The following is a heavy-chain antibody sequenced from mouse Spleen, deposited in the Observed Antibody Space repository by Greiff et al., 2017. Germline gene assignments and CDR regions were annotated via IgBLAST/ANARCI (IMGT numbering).Heavy chain of an antibody. CDR1: GYTFTSYT. D-gene: IGHD2-1*01. CDR3: ARGGGNYEGVWFAY. J-gene: IGHJ3*01. Sequence: VQRVESGAELARPGASVKMSCKASGYTFTSYTMHWVKQRPGPGLEWIGYINPSSGYTNYNQKFKDKATLTADKSSSTAYMQLSSLTSEDSAVYYCARGGGNYEGVWFAYWGQGTLVTVSA. V-gene: IGHV1-4*01. CDR2: INPSSGYT.